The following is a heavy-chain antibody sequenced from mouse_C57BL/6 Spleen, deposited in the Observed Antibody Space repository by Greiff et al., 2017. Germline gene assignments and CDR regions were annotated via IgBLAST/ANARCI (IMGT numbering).Heavy chain of an antibody. CDR2: IWRGGST. D-gene: IGHD2-1*01. V-gene: IGHV2-5*01. CDR1: GFSLTSYG. J-gene: IGHJ2*01. CDR3: AKNGNYSVYDFDY. Sequence: VKLVESGPGLVQPSPSLSITCTVSGFSLTSYGVHWVRQSPGKGLEWLGVIWRGGSTDYNAAFMSRLGISTDNSKSQVFFKMNSLQADDTAIYYCAKNGNYSVYDFDYWGQGTTLTVSS.